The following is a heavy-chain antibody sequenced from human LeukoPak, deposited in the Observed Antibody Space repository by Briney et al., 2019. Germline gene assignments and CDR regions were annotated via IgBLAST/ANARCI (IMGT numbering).Heavy chain of an antibody. Sequence: APVTLCPSASGYTFTGHYMHWVRQAPGQGLEWMGWINPNSGGTNYAQTFQGRVTMTRDTSITTAYMELSSLRSDDTAMYYCARGNDGSPYDALLIWGREPMVTVSS. V-gene: IGHV1-2*02. J-gene: IGHJ3*02. D-gene: IGHD1-26*01. CDR2: INPNSGGT. CDR1: GYTFTGHY. CDR3: ARGNDGSPYDALLI.